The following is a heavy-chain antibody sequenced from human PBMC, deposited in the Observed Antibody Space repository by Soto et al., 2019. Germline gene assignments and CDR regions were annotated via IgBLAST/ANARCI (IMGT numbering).Heavy chain of an antibody. J-gene: IGHJ3*01. CDR2: MNPNSGNT. V-gene: IGHV1-8*01. CDR3: ARGIN. CDR1: GYTFTSYD. Sequence: QVQLVQSGAEVKRPGASVRVSCKASGYTFTSYDINWVRQATGQGLEWLGWMNPNSGNTGYAQKFQGRITLTRSPSTSTAYMERTSLRSEDKAVYYCARGINWGQGTMVTVSS.